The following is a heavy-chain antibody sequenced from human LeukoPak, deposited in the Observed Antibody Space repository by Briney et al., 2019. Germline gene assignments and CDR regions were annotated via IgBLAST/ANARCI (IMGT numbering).Heavy chain of an antibody. Sequence: GGSLRLSCAASGFTFSSYSMNWVRQAPGKGLEWVSSISSSSSYIYYADSVKGRFTISRDNSKNTLYLQMNSLRAEDTAVYYCARGPGIAAAGTFDYWGQGTLVTVSS. D-gene: IGHD6-13*01. CDR1: GFTFSSYS. CDR3: ARGPGIAAAGTFDY. J-gene: IGHJ4*02. V-gene: IGHV3-21*01. CDR2: ISSSSSYI.